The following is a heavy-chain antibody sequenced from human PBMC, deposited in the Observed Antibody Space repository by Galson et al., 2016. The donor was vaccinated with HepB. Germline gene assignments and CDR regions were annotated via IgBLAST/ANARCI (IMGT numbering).Heavy chain of an antibody. CDR1: GVTVSNAW. CDR3: TTNIYDFWSGYYFAFDM. D-gene: IGHD3-3*01. J-gene: IGHJ3*02. Sequence: SLRLSCAASGVTVSNAWMSWVRQAPGKGLEWVGRIKRKNDGGTTDYAAPVKGRFTISRDGSKNTLYLQMNSLKTEDTAVYYCTTNIYDFWSGYYFAFDMWGQGTMVTVSS. V-gene: IGHV3-15*01. CDR2: IKRKNDGGTT.